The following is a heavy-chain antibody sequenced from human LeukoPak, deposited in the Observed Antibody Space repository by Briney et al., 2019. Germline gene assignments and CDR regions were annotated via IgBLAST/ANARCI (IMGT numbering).Heavy chain of an antibody. D-gene: IGHD2-2*01. V-gene: IGHV4-34*01. CDR3: ARDLLVPAAIENWFDP. CDR2: INHSGST. Sequence: SETLSLTCAVYAGSFSVYYWSWIRQPPGTGLEWIGEINHSGSTNYNPSLKSRVTISVDTSKNQFSLKLSSVTAADTAVYYCARDLLVPAAIENWFDPWGQGTLVTVSS. J-gene: IGHJ5*02. CDR1: AGSFSVYY.